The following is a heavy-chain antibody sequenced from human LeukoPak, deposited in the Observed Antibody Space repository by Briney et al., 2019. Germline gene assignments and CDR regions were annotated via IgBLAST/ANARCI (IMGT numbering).Heavy chain of an antibody. V-gene: IGHV4-30-4*07. CDR1: GGSISSGGYS. CDR2: IYYTGNT. Sequence: PSQTLSLTCAVSGGSISSGGYSWSWIRQPPGQGMEFIAYIYYTGNTYFNPSLKSRVTISVDTSKNQFSLKLSSVTAADTAVYYCARGRGLAVAPLKGSGSRYDLFDYWGQGTLVTVSS. J-gene: IGHJ4*02. D-gene: IGHD6-19*01. CDR3: ARGRGLAVAPLKGSGSRYDLFDY.